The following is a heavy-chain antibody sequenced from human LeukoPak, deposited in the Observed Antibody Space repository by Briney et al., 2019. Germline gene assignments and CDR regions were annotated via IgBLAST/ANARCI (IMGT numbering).Heavy chain of an antibody. CDR1: GYTFTTYY. J-gene: IGHJ3*02. CDR2: INPSGGSP. D-gene: IGHD3-22*01. Sequence: ASVKVSCKASGYTFTTYYIYWVRQAPGQGLEWMGIINPSGGSPTYAQKFQGRVTMTRDTSTSTVYMELSSLRSEDTAVYYCARDTRGSSYDSSGYDQGGHAFDIWGQGTMVTVSS. CDR3: ARDTRGSSYDSSGYDQGGHAFDI. V-gene: IGHV1-46*01.